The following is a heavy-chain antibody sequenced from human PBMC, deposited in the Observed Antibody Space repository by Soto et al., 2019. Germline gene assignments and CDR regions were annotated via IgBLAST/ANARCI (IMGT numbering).Heavy chain of an antibody. CDR1: GGSISNFY. CDR2: ISYSGNT. D-gene: IGHD2-8*01. J-gene: IGHJ4*02. CDR3: ARAPMVLSRSYFDT. V-gene: IGHV4-59*01. Sequence: PSETWSLTCPVSGGSISNFYWSWIRQPPGKGLEWIGYISYSGNTNYNPSLKSRVSIPVDTSKNQLSLNLTSVTAADTAVYYCARAPMVLSRSYFDTWGQGTPVTV.